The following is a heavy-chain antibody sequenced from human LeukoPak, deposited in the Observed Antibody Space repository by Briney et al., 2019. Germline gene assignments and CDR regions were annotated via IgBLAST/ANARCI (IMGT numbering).Heavy chain of an antibody. V-gene: IGHV4-30-2*01. J-gene: IGHJ5*02. Sequence: SETLSLTCAVSGGSISSGAYSWTWIRQPPGKELESIGYIYHSGSTYYNSSLKSRVTISVDRSKNQFSLKLSSVTAADTAVYYCARGHSSSWNWFDPWGQGTLVTVSS. CDR1: GGSISSGAYS. CDR2: IYHSGST. CDR3: ARGHSSSWNWFDP. D-gene: IGHD6-13*01.